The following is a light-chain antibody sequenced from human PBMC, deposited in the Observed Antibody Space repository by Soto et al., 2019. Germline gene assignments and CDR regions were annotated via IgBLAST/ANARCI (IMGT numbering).Light chain of an antibody. CDR1: SIDVGSYNY. V-gene: IGLV2-11*01. Sequence: QSVLTQPASVSGSPGQSITISCTGTSIDVGSYNYVSWYQQHPGKAPKLMIYDVSKRPSGVPDRFSGSKSGNTASLTISGLQAEDEADYYCCSYAGSYTYVFGTGTKV. CDR3: CSYAGSYTYV. CDR2: DVS. J-gene: IGLJ1*01.